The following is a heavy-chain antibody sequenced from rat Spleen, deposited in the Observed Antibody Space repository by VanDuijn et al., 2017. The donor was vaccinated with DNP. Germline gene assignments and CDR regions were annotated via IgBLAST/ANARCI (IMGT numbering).Heavy chain of an antibody. J-gene: IGHJ1*01. V-gene: IGHV3-1*01. Sequence: EVQLQESGPGLVKPSQSLSLTCSVTGFSITSNYWGWIRKLPGNKMEWIGYINYSGSTCYNPSLKSRISITRDTSKNQFFLQLNSVTTEDTATYYCARHGRVTTVATYWYFDFWGPGTMVTVSS. CDR2: INYSGST. CDR3: ARHGRVTTVATYWYFDF. D-gene: IGHD1-3*01. CDR1: GFSITSNY.